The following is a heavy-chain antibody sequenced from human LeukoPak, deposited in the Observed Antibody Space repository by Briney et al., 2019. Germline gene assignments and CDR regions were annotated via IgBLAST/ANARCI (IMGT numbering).Heavy chain of an antibody. CDR2: INHRGST. CDR3: ARGRAISY. CDR1: GGSLSGYY. Sequence: SETLSLTCAVYGGSLSGYYWSWIRQPLGKGLEWIGEINHRGSTNYNPSLKSRVTISVDTSKNQFSLKLSSVTAADTAVYYCARGRAISYWGQGTLVTVSS. D-gene: IGHD3-3*01. V-gene: IGHV4-34*01. J-gene: IGHJ4*02.